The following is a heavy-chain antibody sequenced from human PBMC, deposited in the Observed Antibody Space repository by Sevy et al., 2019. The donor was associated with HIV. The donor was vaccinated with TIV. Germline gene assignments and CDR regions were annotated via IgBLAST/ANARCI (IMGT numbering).Heavy chain of an antibody. V-gene: IGHV1-18*01. CDR2: ISINNSQA. J-gene: IGHJ6*02. D-gene: IGHD3-3*01. CDR1: GYTFNNYD. CDR3: ARGLGGYYDFWSGDLDYYYAMDV. Sequence: ASVKVSCKASGYTFNNYDLTWVRQAPGQGPEWMGWISINNSQANYAQKLQGRVTMTTDTSTRTAYMGLRSLRSDDTAVYYCARGLGGYYDFWSGDLDYYYAMDVWGQGTTVTVSS.